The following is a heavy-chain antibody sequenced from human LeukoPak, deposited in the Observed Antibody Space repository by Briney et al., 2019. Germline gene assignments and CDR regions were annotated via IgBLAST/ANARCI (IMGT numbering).Heavy chain of an antibody. Sequence: SETLSLTCTVSGGSISSYHWSWIRQPPGKGLEWIGYIYYSGSTNYNPSLKSRVTISVDTSKNQFSLKLSSVTAADTAVYYCARGQGYSYGYEWFDPWGQGTLVTVSS. CDR2: IYYSGST. D-gene: IGHD5-18*01. V-gene: IGHV4-59*01. J-gene: IGHJ5*02. CDR3: ARGQGYSYGYEWFDP. CDR1: GGSISSYH.